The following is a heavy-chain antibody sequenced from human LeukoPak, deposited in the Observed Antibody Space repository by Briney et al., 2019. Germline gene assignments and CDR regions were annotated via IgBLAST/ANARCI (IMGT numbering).Heavy chain of an antibody. D-gene: IGHD2-21*02. CDR2: ISYDGSNK. CDR1: GFTFSSYA. V-gene: IGHV3-30-3*01. Sequence: GGSLRLSCAASGFTFSSYAMHWVRRAPGKGLEWVAVISYDGSNKYYADSVKGRFTISRDNSKNTLYLQMNSLRAEDTAVYYCARDHRCGGDCYLYYFDYWGQGTLVTVSS. J-gene: IGHJ4*02. CDR3: ARDHRCGGDCYLYYFDY.